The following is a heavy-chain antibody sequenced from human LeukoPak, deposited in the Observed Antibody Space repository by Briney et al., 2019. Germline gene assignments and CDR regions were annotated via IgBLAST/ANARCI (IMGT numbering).Heavy chain of an antibody. D-gene: IGHD6-13*01. Sequence: PGGSLRLSCASSTLTVSSNYTSWVRQAPGKGLEWVSIIYSVGKTYYADSVKGRFTISRDNSKNTLYLQMNSLRVEDTAVYYCARVFNIAAEDGYGMDVWGQGTTVTVSS. CDR3: ARVFNIAAEDGYGMDV. CDR2: IYSVGKT. CDR1: TLTVSSNY. J-gene: IGHJ6*02. V-gene: IGHV3-66*01.